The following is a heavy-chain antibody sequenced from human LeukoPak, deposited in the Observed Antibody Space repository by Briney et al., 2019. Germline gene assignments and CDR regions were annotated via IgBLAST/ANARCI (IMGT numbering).Heavy chain of an antibody. Sequence: PSETLSLTCAVYGGSFSGYYWSWIRQPPGKGLEWIEEINHSGSTNYNPSLKSRVTISVDTSKNQFSLKLSSVTAADTAVYYCARGNSAYDLDQFDFWGQGALVTVSS. D-gene: IGHD5-12*01. J-gene: IGHJ4*02. V-gene: IGHV4-34*01. CDR3: ARGNSAYDLDQFDF. CDR2: INHSGST. CDR1: GGSFSGYY.